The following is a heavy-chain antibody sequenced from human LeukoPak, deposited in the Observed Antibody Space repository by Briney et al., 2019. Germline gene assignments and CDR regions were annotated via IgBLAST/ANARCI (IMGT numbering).Heavy chain of an antibody. CDR2: INPNNGGT. Sequence: ASVKVSCKASGYTFTGYYMHWVRQAPGQGLEWMGWINPNNGGTNYAQKFQGRVTMTRDTSISTAYMELSRLRSDDTAVYYCARESRPGGVGIGAFDIWGQGTMVTVSS. CDR3: ARESRPGGVGIGAFDI. V-gene: IGHV1-2*02. CDR1: GYTFTGYY. J-gene: IGHJ3*02. D-gene: IGHD3-16*01.